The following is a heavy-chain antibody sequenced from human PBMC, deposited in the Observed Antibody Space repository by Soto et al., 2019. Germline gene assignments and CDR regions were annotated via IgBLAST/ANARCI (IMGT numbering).Heavy chain of an antibody. D-gene: IGHD5-18*01. Sequence: QVQLQESGPGLVKPSQTLSLTCTVSGGSISSGGYYWSWIRQHPGKGLEWIGYIYYSGSTYYNPSLNSRFTISVDTSKNPFSLKLSSVTAADTAVYYCARSGYSYGPNPLLYWGQGTLVTVSS. CDR2: IYYSGST. CDR3: ARSGYSYGPNPLLY. CDR1: GGSISSGGYY. J-gene: IGHJ4*02. V-gene: IGHV4-31*03.